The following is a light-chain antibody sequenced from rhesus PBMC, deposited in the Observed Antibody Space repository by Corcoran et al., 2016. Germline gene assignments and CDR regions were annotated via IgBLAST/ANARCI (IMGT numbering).Light chain of an antibody. CDR1: QTISSY. J-gene: IGKJ4*01. Sequence: DIQMTQSPSSLSASVGDRVTITCRASQTISSYLAWYQQKPGKVSRLLIYAASRLESGVPFRFSGSGSGTEFTLTISSLQPEDFATDYCQQRNSHPPTFGGGTKVEIK. CDR3: QQRNSHPPT. V-gene: IGKV1-44*02. CDR2: AAS.